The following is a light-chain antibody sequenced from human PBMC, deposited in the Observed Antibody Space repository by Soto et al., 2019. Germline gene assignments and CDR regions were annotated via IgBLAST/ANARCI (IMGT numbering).Light chain of an antibody. CDR3: LQDHDDSWT. J-gene: IGKJ1*01. CDR2: AAS. V-gene: IGKV1-5*01. CDR1: QSISSW. Sequence: DIQMTQSPSTLSASVGDRVTITCRASQSISSWLAWYQQKPGKAPTLLIYAASNLQSGVPSRFRGSRSGTEFTLTVSSPQPEDFATYYCLQDHDDSWTFGQGTKVDIK.